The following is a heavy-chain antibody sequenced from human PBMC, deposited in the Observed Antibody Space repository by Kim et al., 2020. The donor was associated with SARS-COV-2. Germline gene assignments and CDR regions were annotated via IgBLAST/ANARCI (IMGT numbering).Heavy chain of an antibody. J-gene: IGHJ6*02. CDR1: GFTFSSYG. CDR2: IWYDGSNK. D-gene: IGHD1-1*01. Sequence: GGSLRLSCAASGFTFSSYGMHWVRQAPGKGLEWVAVIWYDGSNKYYADSVKGRFTISRDNSKNTLYLQMNSLRAEDTAVYYCARDGTDYYGMDVWGQGTTVTVSS. CDR3: ARDGTDYYGMDV. V-gene: IGHV3-33*01.